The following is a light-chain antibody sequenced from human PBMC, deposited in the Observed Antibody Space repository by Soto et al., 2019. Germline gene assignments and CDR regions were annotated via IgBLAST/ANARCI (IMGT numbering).Light chain of an antibody. Sequence: DIVMTQSPDSLAVSLGESATINCKSSQSVLYSSNNKNYLAWYQQKPGQPPKLLIYWASTRESGVPDRFSGSGSATDFTLTISSLQAEDVAVYYCQQYYDPPRTFGPGTKVEIK. J-gene: IGKJ1*01. CDR1: QSVLYSSNNKNY. CDR3: QQYYDPPRT. CDR2: WAS. V-gene: IGKV4-1*01.